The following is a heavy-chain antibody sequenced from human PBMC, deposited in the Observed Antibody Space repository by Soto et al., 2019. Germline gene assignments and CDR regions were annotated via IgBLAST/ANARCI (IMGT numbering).Heavy chain of an antibody. J-gene: IGHJ4*02. CDR2: INSDGSST. Sequence: EVQLVESGGGLVQPGGSLRLSCAASGLTFSSYWMHWVRQAPGKGLVWVSRINSDGSSTNYADSVKGRFTISRDNAKITLYLQMNSLRAEDTAVYYWALSYTVTTDYWGQGTLVTVSS. CDR1: GLTFSSYW. D-gene: IGHD4-17*01. CDR3: ALSYTVTTDY. V-gene: IGHV3-74*01.